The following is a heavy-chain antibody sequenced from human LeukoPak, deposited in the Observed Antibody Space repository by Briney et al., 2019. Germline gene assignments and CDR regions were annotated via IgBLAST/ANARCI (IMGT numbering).Heavy chain of an antibody. J-gene: IGHJ6*02. Sequence: PGRSLRLSCAASGFTFSSYAMHWVRQAPGKGLEWVAVISYDGSNKYYADSVKGRFTISRDNSKNTLYLQMNSLRAEDTAVYYCARDRSGSYPDPYYYYGIDVWGQGTTVTVSS. D-gene: IGHD1-26*01. CDR3: ARDRSGSYPDPYYYYGIDV. CDR2: ISYDGSNK. CDR1: GFTFSSYA. V-gene: IGHV3-30*14.